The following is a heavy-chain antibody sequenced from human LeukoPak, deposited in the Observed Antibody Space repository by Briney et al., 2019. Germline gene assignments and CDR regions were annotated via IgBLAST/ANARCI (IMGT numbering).Heavy chain of an antibody. V-gene: IGHV4-39*07. CDR2: IYYSGST. J-gene: IGHJ4*02. CDR1: GGSISSSSYY. Sequence: PSETLSLTCTVSGGSISSSSYYWGWIRQPPGKGLEWIGSIYYSGSTYYNPSLKSRVTISVDTSKNQFSLKLSSVTAADTAVYYCARESRLYSSSWGTDYWGQGTLVTVSS. D-gene: IGHD6-13*01. CDR3: ARESRLYSSSWGTDY.